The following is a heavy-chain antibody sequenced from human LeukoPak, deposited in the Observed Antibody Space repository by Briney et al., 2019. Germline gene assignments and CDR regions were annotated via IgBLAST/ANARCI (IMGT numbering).Heavy chain of an antibody. CDR3: AKEGRSLQTY. CDR2: IKEDGTET. CDR1: GFMFSSNW. D-gene: IGHD5-24*01. Sequence: GGSLRLSCAASGFMFSSNWMSWVRLAPGKGLEWVANIKEDGTETYYVDSVKGRFTISRDNAKNSLYLQINSLRVEDTAVYYCAKEGRSLQTYWGQGTLVTVSS. V-gene: IGHV3-7*03. J-gene: IGHJ4*02.